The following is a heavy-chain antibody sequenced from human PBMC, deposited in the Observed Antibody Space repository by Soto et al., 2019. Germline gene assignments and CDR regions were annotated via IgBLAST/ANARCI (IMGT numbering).Heavy chain of an antibody. CDR1: GYTFTSYA. J-gene: IGHJ4*02. CDR2: INAGNGNT. CDR3: ARGRTSGSYVDY. V-gene: IGHV1-3*01. D-gene: IGHD1-26*01. Sequence: QVQLVQSGAEVKKPGASVKVSCKASGYTFTSYAMHWVRQAPGQRLEWMGWINAGNGNTKYSQKFQGRVTITRDTSASTAYMELRSLRSEDTAVYYCARGRTSGSYVDYWGQGTLVTVSS.